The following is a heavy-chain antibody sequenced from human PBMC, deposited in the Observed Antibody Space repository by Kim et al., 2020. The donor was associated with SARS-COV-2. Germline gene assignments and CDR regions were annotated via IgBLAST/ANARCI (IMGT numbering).Heavy chain of an antibody. D-gene: IGHD3-10*01. V-gene: IGHV4-4*07. CDR2: IYSSGST. CDR3: ARVRANPYYFDY. CDR1: GGSISSYY. J-gene: IGHJ4*02. Sequence: SETLSLTCTVSGGSISSYYWSWIRQPAGKGLEWIGRIYSSGSTNYNPSLKSRVTMSVDTSKNQFSLKLRSVTAADTAVYYCARVRANPYYFDYWGQGTLVTVSS.